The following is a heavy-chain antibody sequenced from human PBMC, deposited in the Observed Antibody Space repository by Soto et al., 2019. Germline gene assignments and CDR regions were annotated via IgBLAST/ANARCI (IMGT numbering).Heavy chain of an antibody. CDR2: VSGYNGNT. J-gene: IGHJ4*02. Sequence: QVQLVQSGAEVKTPGASVKVSCTASGYTFTSYGVTWVRQAPGQGLEWMGWVSGYNGNTNYAQKFQDRVTMTTDTSTNTAYMELRSLRPDDTAVYYCARDLVVQTTTGGVDFWGQGTLVTVSS. V-gene: IGHV1-18*01. CDR3: ARDLVVQTTTGGVDF. CDR1: GYTFTSYG. D-gene: IGHD2-2*01.